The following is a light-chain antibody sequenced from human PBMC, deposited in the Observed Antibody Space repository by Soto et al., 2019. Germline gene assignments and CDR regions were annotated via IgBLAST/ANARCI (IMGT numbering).Light chain of an antibody. CDR2: DAS. CDR3: QQYGSSGT. Sequence: IVLTQSPGTLSLSPGERATLSCRASQSVSSSYLTWYQQKPGQAPRLLIYDASNRATGIPARFSGSGSGTDFTLTISSLEPEDFAVYYCQQYGSSGTFGQGTKVDIK. V-gene: IGKV3-20*01. J-gene: IGKJ1*01. CDR1: QSVSSSY.